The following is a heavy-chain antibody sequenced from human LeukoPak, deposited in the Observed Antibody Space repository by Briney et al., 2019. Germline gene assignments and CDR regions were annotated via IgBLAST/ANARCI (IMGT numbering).Heavy chain of an antibody. CDR2: IVGGGGSA. V-gene: IGHV3-23*01. D-gene: IGHD3-10*01. CDR3: VKAGPGSGTYYGMDV. J-gene: IGHJ6*02. Sequence: GGSLRLSCAASGFTFSNYVMSWVRQTPGKGLEWVSAIVGGGGSAHHADSVEGRFTISRDNSKNTVFLQMSSLRADNSAIYYCVKAGPGSGTYYGMDVWGQGTTVTVSS. CDR1: GFTFSNYV.